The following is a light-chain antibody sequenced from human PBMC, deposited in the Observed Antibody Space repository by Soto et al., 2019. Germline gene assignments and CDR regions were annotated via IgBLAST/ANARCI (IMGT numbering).Light chain of an antibody. CDR2: GAS. CDR1: QSVSSSSY. Sequence: EIVLTQSPGTLSLSPGERATLSCRASQSVSSSSYLAWYQQKPGQAPRLLIYGASSRATAIPDRFSGSGSATDLTHPISRLEHEDVAVYYCRQYGSSPSYTCGQGTKVEIK. V-gene: IGKV3-20*01. CDR3: RQYGSSPSYT. J-gene: IGKJ2*01.